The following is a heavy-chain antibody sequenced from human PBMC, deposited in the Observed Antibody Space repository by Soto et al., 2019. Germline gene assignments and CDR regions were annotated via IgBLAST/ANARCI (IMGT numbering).Heavy chain of an antibody. V-gene: IGHV3-23*01. CDR1: GFTFSSYA. Sequence: GGSLRLSCAASGFTFSSYAMSWVRQAPGKGLEWVSAISGSGGSTYYADSLKGRFTISRDNSKNTLYLKMNSLRAEDTAVNYCAKDQGNLKVRYMDVWGKGTTVTVSS. CDR3: AKDQGNLKVRYMDV. J-gene: IGHJ6*03. D-gene: IGHD1-1*01. CDR2: ISGSGGST.